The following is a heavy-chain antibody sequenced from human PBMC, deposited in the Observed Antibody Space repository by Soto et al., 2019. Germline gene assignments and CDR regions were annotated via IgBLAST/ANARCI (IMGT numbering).Heavy chain of an antibody. Sequence: EVQLVESGGGLVKPGGSLRLSCAASGFTFSNFNMNWVRQAPGKGLEWVSSIPSSSSSHTYSADSVKGRFTISRDNATNSLYLQMNSLRAEDTAVYYCARDTIFGVVGMHVWGQGTTVTVSS. CDR3: ARDTIFGVVGMHV. V-gene: IGHV3-21*01. D-gene: IGHD3-3*01. J-gene: IGHJ6*02. CDR2: IPSSSSSHT. CDR1: GFTFSNFN.